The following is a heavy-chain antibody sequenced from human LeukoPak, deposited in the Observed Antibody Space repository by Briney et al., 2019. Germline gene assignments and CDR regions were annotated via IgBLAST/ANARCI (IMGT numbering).Heavy chain of an antibody. CDR3: AREANAFDI. CDR1: GGSISSSSYY. V-gene: IGHV4-39*07. CDR2: IYYSGST. J-gene: IGHJ3*02. Sequence: SETLSLTCTVSGGSISSSSYYWGWIRQPPGKGLEWIGSIYYSGSTNYNPSLKGRVTMSVDTSKNQFSLKLGSVTAADTAVYYCAREANAFDIWGQGTMVTVSS.